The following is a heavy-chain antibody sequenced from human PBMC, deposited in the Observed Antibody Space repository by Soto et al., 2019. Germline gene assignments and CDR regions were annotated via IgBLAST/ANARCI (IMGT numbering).Heavy chain of an antibody. J-gene: IGHJ6*02. Sequence: EVQLLESGGGLVQPGGSLRLSCAASGFTFSSYAMSWVRQAPGKGLEWVSGITGSGDNTYYADSVKGRFTISRDNPKNTLYLQMSSLRVEDTAVYYCAKGGHSSSFYYYGMGVWGQGTTVTVSS. V-gene: IGHV3-23*01. D-gene: IGHD6-6*01. CDR2: ITGSGDNT. CDR3: AKGGHSSSFYYYGMGV. CDR1: GFTFSSYA.